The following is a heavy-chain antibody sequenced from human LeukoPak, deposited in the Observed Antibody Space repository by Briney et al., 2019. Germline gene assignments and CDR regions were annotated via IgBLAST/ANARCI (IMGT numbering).Heavy chain of an antibody. CDR3: AHRPSHSGYDLFDY. J-gene: IGHJ4*02. V-gene: IGHV2-5*02. CDR2: IYWDDAK. CDR1: VFSLSTTAVG. D-gene: IGHD5-12*01. Sequence: ESGPTLVKPTQTLTLTCTFSVFSLSTTAVGVGWIRQPPGKALEWLALIYWDDAKRYSPSLKSRLTITKDTSKNQVVLTMTNMDPVDTATYYCAHRPSHSGYDLFDYWGQGTLVTVSS.